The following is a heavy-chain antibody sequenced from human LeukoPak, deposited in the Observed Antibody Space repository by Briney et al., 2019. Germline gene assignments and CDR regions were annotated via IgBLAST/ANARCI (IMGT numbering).Heavy chain of an antibody. V-gene: IGHV1-2*02. J-gene: IGHJ5*02. CDR1: GYTFTGYY. Sequence: AAVKVSCKASGYTFTGYYKHMVRQAPGQGLEWMGWINPNSGGTNYAQKFQGRVTMTRDTSISTAYMELSRLRSDDTAVYYCARARQIGTTRWFDPWGEGTLVTVSS. D-gene: IGHD1-1*01. CDR3: ARARQIGTTRWFDP. CDR2: INPNSGGT.